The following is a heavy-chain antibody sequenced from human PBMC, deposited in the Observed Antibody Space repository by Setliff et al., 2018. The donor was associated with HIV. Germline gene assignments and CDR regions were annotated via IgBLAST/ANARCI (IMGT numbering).Heavy chain of an antibody. CDR1: GFTVSTYY. J-gene: IGHJ6*04. Sequence: GGSLRLSCAASGFTVSTYYMSWVRQAPGKGLEWVSTIYSGGSTYHADSVKGRFTLSRDTSKNTLFLQMNSLRPEDAAVYYCARVRLYNSALDYWGKGTTVTVSS. D-gene: IGHD3-10*01. CDR3: ARVRLYNSALDY. V-gene: IGHV3-66*02. CDR2: IYSGGST.